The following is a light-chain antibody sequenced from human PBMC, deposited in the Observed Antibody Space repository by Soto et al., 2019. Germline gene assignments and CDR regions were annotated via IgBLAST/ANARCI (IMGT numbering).Light chain of an antibody. V-gene: IGLV1-44*01. CDR2: SNN. J-gene: IGLJ1*01. CDR1: SSNIGSNT. Sequence: SVLTQPPSASGTPGQRVAISCSGSSSNIGSNTVNWYQQLPGTAPKVLIYSNNQRPSGVPDRFSGSKSGTSASLAISGLQSEDEADYYCAAWDDGLNGFWVFGTGTKVTVL. CDR3: AAWDDGLNGFWV.